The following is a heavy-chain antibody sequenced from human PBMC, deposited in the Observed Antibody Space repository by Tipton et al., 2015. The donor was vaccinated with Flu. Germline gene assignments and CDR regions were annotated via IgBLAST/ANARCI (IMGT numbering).Heavy chain of an antibody. V-gene: IGHV4-31*01. J-gene: IGHJ3*02. CDR2: IYYSGRT. CDR3: ARAKQPRWSAFDI. D-gene: IGHD6-13*01. Sequence: TLSLTCTVSGGSISSGGYYWSWIRQHPGKGLEWIGYIYYSGRTYYNPSLKSLVTISVDTSKNQFSLKLSSVTAADTAVYYCARAKQPRWSAFDIWGQGTMVTVSS. CDR1: GGSISSGGYY.